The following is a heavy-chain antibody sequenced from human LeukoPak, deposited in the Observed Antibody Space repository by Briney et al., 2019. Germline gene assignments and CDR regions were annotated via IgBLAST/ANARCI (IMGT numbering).Heavy chain of an antibody. J-gene: IGHJ4*02. CDR3: ARDGPHSYGFNY. Sequence: GGSLRLSCAASGFTFSSYSMNWVRQVPGKGLEWVSSISSSSSYIYYAGSVKGRFTISRDNAKNSLYLQMNSLRAEDTAVYYCARDGPHSYGFNYWGQGTLVTVSS. D-gene: IGHD5-18*01. V-gene: IGHV3-21*01. CDR2: ISSSSSYI. CDR1: GFTFSSYS.